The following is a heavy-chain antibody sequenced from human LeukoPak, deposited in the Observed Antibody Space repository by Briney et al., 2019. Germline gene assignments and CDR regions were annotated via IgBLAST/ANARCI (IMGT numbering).Heavy chain of an antibody. J-gene: IGHJ4*02. CDR1: GYTFTVYF. CDR2: INPNSGGT. V-gene: IGHV1-2*02. D-gene: IGHD5-12*01. Sequence: ASVKVSCKASGYTFTVYFMHWVRQAPGQGLEWMGWINPNSGGTNYAQKFQGRVTMTRGTSISTAYMELSRLRSDDTAVYYCARGRGGDSGYVALDYWGQGTLVTVSS. CDR3: ARGRGGDSGYVALDY.